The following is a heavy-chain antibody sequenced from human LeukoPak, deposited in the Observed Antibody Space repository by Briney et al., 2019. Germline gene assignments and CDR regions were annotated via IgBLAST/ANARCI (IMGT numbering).Heavy chain of an antibody. J-gene: IGHJ4*02. CDR3: ARVTGYTYGSGDY. V-gene: IGHV3-74*01. Sequence: GGSLSFSCAAFGLTFRNYGLTWFRQAQGKGLFWVSRINSDGTNTTYADSVKGRFTISRDNAKNTLYLQMNSLRAEDTAVYYCARVTGYTYGSGDYWGQGTLLIVSS. CDR2: INSDGTNT. D-gene: IGHD5-18*01. CDR1: GLTFRNYG.